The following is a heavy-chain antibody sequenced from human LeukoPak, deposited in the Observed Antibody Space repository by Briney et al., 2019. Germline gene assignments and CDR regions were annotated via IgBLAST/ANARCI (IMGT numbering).Heavy chain of an antibody. Sequence: TGGSLRLSCAASGNYWMHWVRQAPGKGLVWVSHINSDGSWTSYADSVKGRFTVSRDNSKDTLFLQMNSLGAKDTAVYYCAKWQERWVALLEYWGQGTLVTVSS. CDR3: AKWQERWVALLEY. CDR1: GNYW. CDR2: INSDGSWT. V-gene: IGHV3-74*01. D-gene: IGHD4-23*01. J-gene: IGHJ4*02.